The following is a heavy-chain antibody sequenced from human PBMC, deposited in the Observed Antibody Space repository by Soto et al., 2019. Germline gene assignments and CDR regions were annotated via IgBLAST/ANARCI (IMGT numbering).Heavy chain of an antibody. CDR2: ISSSGTTI. J-gene: IGHJ5*02. Sequence: EVQLVESGGGFVQPGGSLRLSCAASGFTFSSYEMNWVRQAPGKGLEWVSYISSSGTTIYYADSVKGRFTVSRDNAKNSLYLQMNSLRAEDTADYYCARGGDLVVVVAATPSWFDPWGQGTLVTVSS. D-gene: IGHD2-15*01. V-gene: IGHV3-48*03. CDR3: ARGGDLVVVVAATPSWFDP. CDR1: GFTFSSYE.